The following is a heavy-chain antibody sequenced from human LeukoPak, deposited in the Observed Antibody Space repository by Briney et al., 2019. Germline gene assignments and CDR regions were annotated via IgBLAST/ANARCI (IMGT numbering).Heavy chain of an antibody. J-gene: IGHJ4*02. CDR1: GFPFTSHW. CDR2: INQDGSEK. D-gene: IGHD6-19*01. CDR3: ARGSSGWPYYFDY. V-gene: IGHV3-7*03. Sequence: GGSLRLSCAASGFPFTSHWLSWFRQSPGKGLEWVAHINQDGSEKYYVDSVKGRFTISRDNARNSQYLQMNSLRAEDTAVYYCARGSSGWPYYFDYWGQGTLVTVSS.